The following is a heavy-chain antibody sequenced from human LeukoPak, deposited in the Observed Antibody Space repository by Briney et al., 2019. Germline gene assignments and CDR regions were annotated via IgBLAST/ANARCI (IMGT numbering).Heavy chain of an antibody. V-gene: IGHV3-23*01. CDR2: ISVSGNT. CDR3: AKAPVTTCSGAYCYPFDY. J-gene: IGHJ4*02. Sequence: GGSLRLSCAASGFTLSSYAMSWVHQGPGKGLEWVSAISVSGNTYHADSVKGRFTISRDSSKNTLYLQMNSLRAEDAAVYYCAKAPVTTCSGAYCYPFDYWGQGTLVTVSS. D-gene: IGHD2-15*01. CDR1: GFTLSSYA.